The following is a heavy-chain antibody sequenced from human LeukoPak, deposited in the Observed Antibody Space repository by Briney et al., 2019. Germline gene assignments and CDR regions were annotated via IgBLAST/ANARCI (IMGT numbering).Heavy chain of an antibody. J-gene: IGHJ6*02. V-gene: IGHV3-48*01. CDR3: ARDHLLWFGDPPDYGMDV. D-gene: IGHD3-10*01. CDR1: GFTFSSYS. CDR2: ISSSSTI. Sequence: GGSLRLSCAASGFTFSSYSMNWVRQAPGKGLEWVSYISSSSTIYYADSVRGRFTISRDNAKNSLYLQMNSLRAEDTAVYYCARDHLLWFGDPPDYGMDVWGQGTTVTVSS.